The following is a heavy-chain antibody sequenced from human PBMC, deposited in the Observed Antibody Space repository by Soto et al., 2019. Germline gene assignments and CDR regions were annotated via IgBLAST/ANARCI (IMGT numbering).Heavy chain of an antibody. CDR3: AKERGYDFWSGYYAVSFYYYYYGMDV. CDR1: GFTFSSYG. V-gene: IGHV3-30*18. CDR2: ISYDGSNK. D-gene: IGHD3-3*01. J-gene: IGHJ6*02. Sequence: PGGSLRLSCAASGFTFSSYGMHWVRQAPGKGLEWVAVISYDGSNKYYADSVKGRFTISRDSSKNTLYLQMNSLRAEDTAVYYCAKERGYDFWSGYYAVSFYYYYYGMDVWGQGTTVTVSS.